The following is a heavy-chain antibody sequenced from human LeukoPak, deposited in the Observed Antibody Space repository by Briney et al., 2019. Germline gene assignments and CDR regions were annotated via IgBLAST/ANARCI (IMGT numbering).Heavy chain of an antibody. Sequence: GGSLRLSCAASGFTFSSYWMSWVRQAPGKGLEWVAVIWYDGSNKYYADSVKGRFTISRDNSKNTLYLQMNSLRAEDTAVYYCARDLDFEGYGDYDLFDYWGQGTLVTVSS. CDR2: IWYDGSNK. D-gene: IGHD4-17*01. CDR1: GFTFSSYW. V-gene: IGHV3-33*08. J-gene: IGHJ4*02. CDR3: ARDLDFEGYGDYDLFDY.